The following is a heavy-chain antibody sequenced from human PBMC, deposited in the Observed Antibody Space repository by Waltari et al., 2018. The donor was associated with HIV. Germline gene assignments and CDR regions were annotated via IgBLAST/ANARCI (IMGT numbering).Heavy chain of an antibody. CDR1: GGSISSSSYY. D-gene: IGHD3-16*02. Sequence: QLQLQESGPGLVKPSETLSLTCTVSGGSISSSSYYWGWIRQPPGKGLEWVGSSYYGGSTYYNPSLKGRVTISVDTSKSQFALKLSSVTAADTAVYYCARDRALVRLGELSPGAFDIWGQGTMVTVSS. CDR2: SYYGGST. V-gene: IGHV4-39*07. CDR3: ARDRALVRLGELSPGAFDI. J-gene: IGHJ3*02.